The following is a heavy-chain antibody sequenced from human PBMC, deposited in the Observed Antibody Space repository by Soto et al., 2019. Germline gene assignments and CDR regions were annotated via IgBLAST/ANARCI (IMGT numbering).Heavy chain of an antibody. CDR3: ARDLGRQRPYYYYYGMDV. J-gene: IGHJ6*02. Sequence: GGSLRLSCAASGFTFSSYGMHWVRQAPGKGLEWVAVIWYDGSNKYYADSVKGRFTISRDNSKNTLYLQMNSLRAEDTAVYYCARDLGRQRPYYYYYGMDVWGQGTTVTSP. CDR2: IWYDGSNK. CDR1: GFTFSSYG. V-gene: IGHV3-33*01. D-gene: IGHD1-1*01.